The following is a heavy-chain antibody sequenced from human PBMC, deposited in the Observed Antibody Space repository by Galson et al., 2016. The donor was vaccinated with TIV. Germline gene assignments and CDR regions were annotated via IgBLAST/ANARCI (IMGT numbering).Heavy chain of an antibody. D-gene: IGHD4-17*01. Sequence: ETLSLTCAVSGYSIKSGYFWGWIRQPPGKGLQWIGSIYESGTTCSNPSLKSRLTMSVDTSKNQFSLKLSSVTAADTAGYYCIREGSTVTMHHYFGMDVWGQGTSVTVSS. CDR2: IYESGTT. J-gene: IGHJ6*02. CDR1: GYSIKSGYF. CDR3: IREGSTVTMHHYFGMDV. V-gene: IGHV4-38-2*02.